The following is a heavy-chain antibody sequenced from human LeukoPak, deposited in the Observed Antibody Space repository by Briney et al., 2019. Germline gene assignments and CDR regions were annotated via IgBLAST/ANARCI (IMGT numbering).Heavy chain of an antibody. D-gene: IGHD6-13*01. V-gene: IGHV4-39*02. CDR2: IYYSGNT. Sequence: SETLSLTCSLSGGSISSSSYYWAWIRQPPGKGLEWIGSIYYSGNTYYSPSLKSRVTISVDTSKNHFSLKLSSMTAADTAVYYCARAYYSTSWYGVWGQGTLVTVSS. J-gene: IGHJ3*01. CDR1: GGSISSSSYY. CDR3: ARAYYSTSWYGV.